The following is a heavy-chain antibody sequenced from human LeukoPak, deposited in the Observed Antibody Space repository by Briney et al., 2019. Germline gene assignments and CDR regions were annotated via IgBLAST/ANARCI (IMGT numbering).Heavy chain of an antibody. Sequence: GRSLRLSCAASGVTFNDFAMRCVRVTPGEGLGWVSGISWSSGRRAYADAVKGRLTISRDNAENSLYLQKNSLRTEDTAVYYCVKDGGDYGDYSYYFDYWGQGTLVTVSS. CDR3: VKDGGDYGDYSYYFDY. J-gene: IGHJ4*02. CDR1: GVTFNDFA. D-gene: IGHD4-17*01. CDR2: ISWSSGRR. V-gene: IGHV3-9*01.